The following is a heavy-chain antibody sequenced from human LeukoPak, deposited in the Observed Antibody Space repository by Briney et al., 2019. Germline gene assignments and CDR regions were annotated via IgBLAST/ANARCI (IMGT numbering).Heavy chain of an antibody. Sequence: GGSLRLSWAASGFTVEASAMSWVRQAPGKGLEWVAVITGGGESTYYSDSVKGRFTISRDNSKKTLFLPVNSLRDEETAVYFCAKNIRDQLLCGFNYWGQGIVVTVSS. D-gene: IGHD2-2*01. J-gene: IGHJ4*02. V-gene: IGHV3-23*01. CDR1: GFTVEASA. CDR2: ITGGGEST. CDR3: AKNIRDQLLCGFNY.